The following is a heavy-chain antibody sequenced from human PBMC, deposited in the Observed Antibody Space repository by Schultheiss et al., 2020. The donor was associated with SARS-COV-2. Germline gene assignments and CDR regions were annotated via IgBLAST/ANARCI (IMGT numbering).Heavy chain of an antibody. CDR1: GFTFSSYG. V-gene: IGHV3-21*01. Sequence: GGSLRLSCAVSGFTFSSYGMHWVRQAPGKGLEWVSSISSSSSYIYYADSVKGRFTISRDNSKNTLYLQMNSLRAEDTAVYYCAREPTYYYDSSDYYWEYFQHWGQGTLVTVSS. J-gene: IGHJ1*01. D-gene: IGHD3-22*01. CDR3: AREPTYYYDSSDYYWEYFQH. CDR2: ISSSSSYI.